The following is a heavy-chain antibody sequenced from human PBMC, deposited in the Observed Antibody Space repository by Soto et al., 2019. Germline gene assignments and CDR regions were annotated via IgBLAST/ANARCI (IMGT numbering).Heavy chain of an antibody. CDR1: GFTFSDHY. CDR3: AKAASRLGPIAAAPTPNWFDP. CDR2: IRKKVNGYTT. J-gene: IGHJ5*02. D-gene: IGHD6-13*01. Sequence: PGGSLRLSCAASGFTFSDHYIDWARQAPGKGLEWVGRIRKKVNGYTTEFAASVKGRFTLSRDDSKNSVYLQMNSLKTEDTAVYYCAKAASRLGPIAAAPTPNWFDPWGQGTLVTVSS. V-gene: IGHV3-72*01.